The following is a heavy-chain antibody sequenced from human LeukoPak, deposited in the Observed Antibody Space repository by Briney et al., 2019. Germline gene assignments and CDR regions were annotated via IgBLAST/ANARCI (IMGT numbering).Heavy chain of an antibody. J-gene: IGHJ6*03. CDR2: IYSGGRT. V-gene: IGHV4-4*07. CDR1: GDSINSYY. CDR3: ARVPKWRIAAAGTRDYYYYYMDV. Sequence: SETLSLTCTVSGDSINSYYWLWIRQPAGKGLEWIGRIYSGGRTNYNPSLKSRVTMSEDTSKNQFSLKLSSVTAADTAVYYCARVPKWRIAAAGTRDYYYYYMDVWGKGTTVTVSS. D-gene: IGHD6-13*01.